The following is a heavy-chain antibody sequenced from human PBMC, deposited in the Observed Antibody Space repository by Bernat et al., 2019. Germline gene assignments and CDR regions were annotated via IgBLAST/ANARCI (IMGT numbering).Heavy chain of an antibody. CDR3: AGYYDFWSGPSDY. J-gene: IGHJ4*02. CDR1: GGSISSSSYY. CDR2: IYYSGRT. Sequence: QLQLQESGPGLVKPSETLSLTCTVSGGSISSSSYYWGWIRQPPGKGLEWIGSIYYSGRTYYNPSLKSRVTISGDASRNQFSLKLSSVTAADTAVYYCAGYYDFWSGPSDYWGQGTLVTVSS. D-gene: IGHD3-3*01. V-gene: IGHV4-39*01.